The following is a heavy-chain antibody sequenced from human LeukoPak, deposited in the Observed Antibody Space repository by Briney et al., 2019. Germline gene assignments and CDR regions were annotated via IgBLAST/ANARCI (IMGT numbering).Heavy chain of an antibody. D-gene: IGHD3-3*01. V-gene: IGHV4-39*01. CDR1: GGSISSNSYY. Sequence: SETLSLTCTVSGGSISSNSYYWGWIRQPPGKGLEWIGSIYYSGSTYYNPPLKNRLTISVDTSKNQFSLKLSSVTAADTAVYYCARHTVLPFFDPWGQGTLVTVSS. CDR2: IYYSGST. CDR3: ARHTVLPFFDP. J-gene: IGHJ5*02.